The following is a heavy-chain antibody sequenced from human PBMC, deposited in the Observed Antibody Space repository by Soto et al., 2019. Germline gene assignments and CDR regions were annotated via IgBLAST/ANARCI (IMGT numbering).Heavy chain of an antibody. CDR1: GLTFSSSA. J-gene: IGHJ6*02. CDR2: ISHDGSNK. V-gene: IGHV3-30*03. Sequence: QVQLVESGGGVVQPGRSLRLSCAASGLTFSSSAMHWVRQAPGKGLEWVALISHDGSNKYYVESVKGRFTISRDNSKNTLDLQMNSLREEDTAVYYCAAETKSYFYGMDVWGQGTTVTVSS. CDR3: AAETKSYFYGMDV.